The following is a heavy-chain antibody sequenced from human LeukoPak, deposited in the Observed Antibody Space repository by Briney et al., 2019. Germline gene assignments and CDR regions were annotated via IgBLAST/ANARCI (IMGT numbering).Heavy chain of an antibody. CDR2: IWYDGSNK. V-gene: IGHV3-33*06. CDR3: AKDYTYYGGAIDY. J-gene: IGHJ4*02. D-gene: IGHD3-10*01. Sequence: GGSLRLSCAASGFTFSSYGMHWVRQAPGKGLEWVAVIWYDGSNKYYADSVKGRFTISRDNSKNTLYLQMNSLRAEDTAVYYCAKDYTYYGGAIDYWGQGTLVTVSS. CDR1: GFTFSSYG.